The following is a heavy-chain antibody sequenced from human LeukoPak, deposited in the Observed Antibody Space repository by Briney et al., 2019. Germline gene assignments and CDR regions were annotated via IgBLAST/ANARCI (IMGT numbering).Heavy chain of an antibody. V-gene: IGHV3-53*01. Sequence: GGSLRLSCAASGFTVSSNYMSWVRQAPGKGLEWVSVIYSGGSTYYADSVKGRFTISRDNSKNTLYLQMNSLRAEDTAVYYCAKVMPLYQLQWGLYDYWGQGTLVTVSS. J-gene: IGHJ4*02. D-gene: IGHD2-2*01. CDR1: GFTVSSNY. CDR3: AKVMPLYQLQWGLYDY. CDR2: IYSGGST.